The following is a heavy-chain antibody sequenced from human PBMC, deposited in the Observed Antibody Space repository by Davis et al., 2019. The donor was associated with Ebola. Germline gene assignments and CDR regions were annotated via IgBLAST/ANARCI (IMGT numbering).Heavy chain of an antibody. D-gene: IGHD5-18*01. CDR2: IYHSGST. Sequence: PSETLSLTCAVSGGSISSSNWWSWVRQPPGKGLEWIGDIYHSGSTNYNPSLKSRVTISVDKSKNQFSLKLSSVTAADTAVYYCARDLGGYSYGRDYWGQGTLVTVSS. CDR1: GGSISSSNW. V-gene: IGHV4-4*02. J-gene: IGHJ4*02. CDR3: ARDLGGYSYGRDY.